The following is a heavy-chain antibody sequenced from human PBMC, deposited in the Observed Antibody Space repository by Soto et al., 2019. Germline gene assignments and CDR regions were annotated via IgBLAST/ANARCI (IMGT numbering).Heavy chain of an antibody. Sequence: PGGSLRLSCTASGFTFGDYAMSWVRQAPGKGLEWVGFIRSKAYGGTTEYAASVKGRFTISRDDSKSIAYLQMYSLKTEDTAVYYCTRDADFWSGYYTFPLYCYYGMDVWGQGTTVTVSS. V-gene: IGHV3-49*04. J-gene: IGHJ6*02. CDR2: IRSKAYGGTT. D-gene: IGHD3-3*01. CDR1: GFTFGDYA. CDR3: TRDADFWSGYYTFPLYCYYGMDV.